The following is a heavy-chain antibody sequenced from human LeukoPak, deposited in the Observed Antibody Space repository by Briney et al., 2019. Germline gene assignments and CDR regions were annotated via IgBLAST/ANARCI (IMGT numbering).Heavy chain of an antibody. CDR3: AKHIVVVVAAKSH. CDR1: GFTVSSNY. J-gene: IGHJ6*02. Sequence: GGSLRLSCAASGFTVSSNYMSWVRQAPGKGLEWVSVIYSGGSTYYADSVKGRFTISRDNSKNTLYLQMNSLRAEDTAVYYCAKHIVVVVAAKSHWGQGTTVTVSS. V-gene: IGHV3-53*05. D-gene: IGHD2-15*01. CDR2: IYSGGST.